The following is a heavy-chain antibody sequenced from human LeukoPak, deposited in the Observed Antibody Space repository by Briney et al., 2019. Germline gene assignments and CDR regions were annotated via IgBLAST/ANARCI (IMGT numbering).Heavy chain of an antibody. Sequence: ASVKVSCKTSGYTFTDYYIHWVRQAPGQGLEWMGWINPNSGESNSAQRFQGRVTMTGDTSISTAYMELRRVTSDDTAVYYCARDRDYSNTERGFDYWGQGTLVTVSS. D-gene: IGHD4-11*01. CDR3: ARDRDYSNTERGFDY. CDR2: INPNSGES. V-gene: IGHV1-2*02. J-gene: IGHJ4*02. CDR1: GYTFTDYY.